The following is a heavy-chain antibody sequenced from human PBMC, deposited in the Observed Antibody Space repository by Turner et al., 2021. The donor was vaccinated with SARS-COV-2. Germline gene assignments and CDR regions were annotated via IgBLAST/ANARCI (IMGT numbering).Heavy chain of an antibody. J-gene: IGHJ6*02. Sequence: QVQPVQSGAEARQPGASVKALRKVSGYTLTVLSMRWVRQAPGKGLEWMGGVDLEDGKSIYAQILQGRVTMAEDTSTDTAYMELRSLRSEDTAVYYCATHYDIVNPYYAPRGYSGMDVWGQGTAVTVSS. D-gene: IGHD3-9*01. CDR3: ATHYDIVNPYYAPRGYSGMDV. CDR1: GYTLTVLS. CDR2: VDLEDGKS. V-gene: IGHV1-24*01.